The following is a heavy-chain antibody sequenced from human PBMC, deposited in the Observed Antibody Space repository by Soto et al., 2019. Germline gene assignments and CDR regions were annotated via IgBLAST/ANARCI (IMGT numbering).Heavy chain of an antibody. CDR1: GFTFSSYG. CDR2: ISYDGSNK. V-gene: IGHV3-30*18. D-gene: IGHD2-2*01. Sequence: QVQLVESGGGVVQPGRSLRLSCAASGFTFSSYGMHWVRQAPGKGLEWVAVISYDGSNKYYADSVKGRFTISRDNSKNXLYLQMNSLRAEDTAVYYCAKGQDIVLVPAAMFGYWGQGTLVTVSS. J-gene: IGHJ4*02. CDR3: AKGQDIVLVPAAMFGY.